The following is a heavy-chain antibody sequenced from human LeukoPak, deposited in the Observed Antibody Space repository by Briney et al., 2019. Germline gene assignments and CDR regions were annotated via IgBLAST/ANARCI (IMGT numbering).Heavy chain of an antibody. V-gene: IGHV3-23*01. CDR1: GFTFGSYA. D-gene: IGHD3-3*01. CDR3: AKGGVIIPPFDY. Sequence: GGSLRLSCAASGFTFGSYAMSWVRQAPGKGLEWVSAISGSGGSTYYADSVKGRFTISRDNSENTLYLQMNSLRAEDTAVYYCAKGGVIIPPFDYWGQGTLVTVSS. CDR2: ISGSGGST. J-gene: IGHJ4*02.